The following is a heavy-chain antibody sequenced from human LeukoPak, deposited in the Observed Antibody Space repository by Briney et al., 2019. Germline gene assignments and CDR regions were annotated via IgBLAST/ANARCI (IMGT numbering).Heavy chain of an antibody. CDR2: ISSSSTI. J-gene: IGHJ3*02. V-gene: IGHV3-48*01. Sequence: GGSLRLSCAASGFTFSSYSMNWVRQAPGKGLEWVSYISSSSTIYYADSVKGRFTISRDNAKNSLYLQMNSLRAEDTAVYYCAGGGGGARGNAFDIWGQGTMVTVSS. CDR1: GFTFSSYS. CDR3: AGGGGGARGNAFDI. D-gene: IGHD1-26*01.